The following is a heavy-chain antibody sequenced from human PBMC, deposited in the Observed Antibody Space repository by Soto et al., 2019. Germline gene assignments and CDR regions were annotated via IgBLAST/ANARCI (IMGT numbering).Heavy chain of an antibody. CDR3: ARIHWAQSSLDY. CDR2: VTHSGTA. J-gene: IGHJ4*02. Sequence: TLSLTCAVSGGSIDSGAFSLSWIRQPPGKGLEWIGYVTHSGTAYSIPSLNGRLTLSVDSSQTQFSLKLTSVTAADSAFYYCARIHWAQSSLDYWGRGILVTVSS. D-gene: IGHD6-19*01. V-gene: IGHV4-30-2*01. CDR1: GGSIDSGAFS.